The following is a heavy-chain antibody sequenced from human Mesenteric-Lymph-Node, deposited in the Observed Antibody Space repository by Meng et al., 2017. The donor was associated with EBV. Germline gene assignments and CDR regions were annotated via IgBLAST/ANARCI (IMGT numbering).Heavy chain of an antibody. D-gene: IGHD3-10*01. V-gene: IGHV4-34*01. Sequence: VQLQQGGAGLLQPSETLSLTCGVSGGSFGGYFWSWIRQPPGKGLEWIGEINRVGSTNYNPSLKSRLTMSVDTSKNHFSLKLTSVTAADTAVYYCVRCGAVTLVQGGPDHWGQGTLVTVSS. CDR2: INRVGST. CDR3: VRCGAVTLVQGGPDH. J-gene: IGHJ4*02. CDR1: GGSFGGYF.